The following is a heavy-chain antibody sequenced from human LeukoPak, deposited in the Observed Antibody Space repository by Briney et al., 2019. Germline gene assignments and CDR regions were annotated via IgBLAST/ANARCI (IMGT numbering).Heavy chain of an antibody. CDR2: INAYNGNT. Sequence: GASVKVSCKTSGYTFTSYGISWVRQAPGQGLEWMGWINAYNGNTNYAQKLQGRVTMTTDTSTSTAYMELSSLRSEDTAVYYCARGPPIRGYRYGYDTGYYYSYSMDVWGKGTTVTISS. J-gene: IGHJ6*03. D-gene: IGHD5-18*01. CDR1: GYTFTSYG. V-gene: IGHV1-18*01. CDR3: ARGPPIRGYRYGYDTGYYYSYSMDV.